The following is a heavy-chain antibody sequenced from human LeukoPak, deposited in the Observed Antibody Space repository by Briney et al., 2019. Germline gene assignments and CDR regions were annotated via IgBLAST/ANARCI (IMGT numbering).Heavy chain of an antibody. V-gene: IGHV3-53*01. D-gene: IGHD1-26*01. CDR1: GFTVSSNY. J-gene: IGHJ6*02. Sequence: GVSLRLSCAASGFTVSSNYMSWVRQAPGKGLEWVSVIYSGGSTYYADSVKGRFTISRDNSKNTLYLQMNSLRAEDTAVYYCARDSIDSGSYRDYYYGMDVWGQGTTVTVSS. CDR2: IYSGGST. CDR3: ARDSIDSGSYRDYYYGMDV.